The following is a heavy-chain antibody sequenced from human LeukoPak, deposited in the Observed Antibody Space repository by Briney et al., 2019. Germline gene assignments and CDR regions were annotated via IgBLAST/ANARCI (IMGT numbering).Heavy chain of an antibody. CDR1: GFTFSSYE. CDR3: AELGITMIGGV. D-gene: IGHD3-10*02. V-gene: IGHV3-48*03. J-gene: IGHJ6*04. Sequence: GGSLRLSCAASGFTFSSYETNWVRQAPGKGLEWVSYISSSGSTIYYADSVKGRFTISRDNAKNSLYLQMNSLRAEDTAVYYCAELGITMIGGVWGKGTTVAISS. CDR2: ISSSGSTI.